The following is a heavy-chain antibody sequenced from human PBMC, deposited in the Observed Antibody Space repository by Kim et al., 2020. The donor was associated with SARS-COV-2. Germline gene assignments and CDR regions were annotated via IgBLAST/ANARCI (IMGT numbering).Heavy chain of an antibody. D-gene: IGHD6-13*01. V-gene: IGHV1-3*01. CDR3: ARAYGSSSWYWFDP. Sequence: SQKFQGRVTITRDTSASTAYMELSSLRSEDTAVYYCARAYGSSSWYWFDPWGQGTLVTVSS. J-gene: IGHJ5*02.